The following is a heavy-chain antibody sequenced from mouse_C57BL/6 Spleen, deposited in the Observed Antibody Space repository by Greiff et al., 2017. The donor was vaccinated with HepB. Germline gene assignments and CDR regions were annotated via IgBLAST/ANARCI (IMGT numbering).Heavy chain of an antibody. CDR1: GFNIKDYY. V-gene: IGHV14-2*01. CDR2: IDPEDGET. Sequence: EVQRVESGAELVKPGASVKLSCTASGFNIKDYYMHWVKQRTEQGLEWIGRIDPEDGETKYAPKFQGKATITAATSSNTAYLQLSSLTSEDTAVYYCARVCSSYYYAMDYWGQGTSVTVSS. CDR3: ARVCSSYYYAMDY. J-gene: IGHJ4*01. D-gene: IGHD1-1*01.